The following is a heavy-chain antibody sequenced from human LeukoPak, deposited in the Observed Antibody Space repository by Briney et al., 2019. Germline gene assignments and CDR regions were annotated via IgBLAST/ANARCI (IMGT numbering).Heavy chain of an antibody. Sequence: GGSLRLSCAASGFTFSSYSMNWVRQAPGKGLEWVSSISSSSDYIYYVDSVKGRFTISRDNAKNSLYLQMNSLRAEDTAVYYCVRGLGTYYYFYMDVWGRGTTVTVSS. CDR3: VRGLGTYYYFYMDV. CDR2: ISSSSDYI. CDR1: GFTFSSYS. D-gene: IGHD7-27*01. V-gene: IGHV3-21*01. J-gene: IGHJ6*03.